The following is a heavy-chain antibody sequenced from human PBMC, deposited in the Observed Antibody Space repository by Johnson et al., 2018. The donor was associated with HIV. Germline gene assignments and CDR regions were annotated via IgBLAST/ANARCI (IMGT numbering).Heavy chain of an antibody. CDR2: ISYDGSNK. D-gene: IGHD1-14*01. CDR1: GFTFSSYA. Sequence: QVQLVESGGGVVQPGRSLRLSCAASGFTFSSYAMHWVRQAPGKGLEWVAVISYDGSNKYYADSVKGRFTISRDNSKNTLYLQMNSLRAEDTAVYYCAKPPFYALDIWGQGTMVTVSS. V-gene: IGHV3-30*04. CDR3: AKPPFYALDI. J-gene: IGHJ3*02.